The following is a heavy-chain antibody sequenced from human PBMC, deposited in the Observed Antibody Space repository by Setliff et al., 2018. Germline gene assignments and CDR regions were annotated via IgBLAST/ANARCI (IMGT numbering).Heavy chain of an antibody. Sequence: GPSVKVSCKASGYSFTSYGISWVRQAPGQGLEWMGWISAYNDNKNYAQKFQGRVTMTTDTSTNTVFMELRSLRSDDTAMFYCARVVYYASGSSLSYGMDVWGQGTAVTVSS. D-gene: IGHD3-10*01. CDR1: GYSFTSYG. CDR2: ISAYNDNK. J-gene: IGHJ6*02. CDR3: ARVVYYASGSSLSYGMDV. V-gene: IGHV1-18*01.